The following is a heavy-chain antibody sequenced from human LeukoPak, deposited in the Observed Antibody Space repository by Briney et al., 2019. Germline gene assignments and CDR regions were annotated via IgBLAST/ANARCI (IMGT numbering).Heavy chain of an antibody. CDR2: IYTSGST. V-gene: IGHV4-4*07. J-gene: IGHJ5*02. CDR1: GGSISSYY. Sequence: SETLSLTCTVSGGSISSYYWSRIRQPAGKGLEWIRRIYTSGSTNYNPSLKSRVTMSVDTSKNQFSLKLSTVTAADTAVYYCARGMDWFDPWGQGTLVTVSS. CDR3: ARGMDWFDP. D-gene: IGHD2-8*01.